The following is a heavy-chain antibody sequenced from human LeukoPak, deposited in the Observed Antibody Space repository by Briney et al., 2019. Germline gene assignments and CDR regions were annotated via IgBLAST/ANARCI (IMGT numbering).Heavy chain of an antibody. CDR1: GDSITNSYW. V-gene: IGHV4-4*02. Sequence: PSETLSLTCAVSGDSITNSYWWTWVRQSPGKGLEWVGEIYYSGNTNYNPSLKSRVTISVDTSKNQFSLKLSSVTAADTAVYYCARGHSPAYSSSWYRLGAAPYYFDYWGQGTLVTVSS. J-gene: IGHJ4*02. CDR3: ARGHSPAYSSSWYRLGAAPYYFDY. CDR2: IYYSGNT. D-gene: IGHD6-13*01.